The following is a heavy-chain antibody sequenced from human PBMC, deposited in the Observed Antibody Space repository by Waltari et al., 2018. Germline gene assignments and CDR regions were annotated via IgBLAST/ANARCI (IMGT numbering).Heavy chain of an antibody. Sequence: QVQLVESGGGVVQPGGSLRLSCAASGFTFSSYGMHWVRQAPGKGLEWVACIRYDGSNKYYADSVKGRFTISRDNSKNTLYLQMNSLRAEDTAVYYCAILGIAVAGTWFDPWGQGTLVTVSS. CDR2: IRYDGSNK. CDR1: GFTFSSYG. J-gene: IGHJ5*02. CDR3: AILGIAVAGTWFDP. V-gene: IGHV3-30*02. D-gene: IGHD6-19*01.